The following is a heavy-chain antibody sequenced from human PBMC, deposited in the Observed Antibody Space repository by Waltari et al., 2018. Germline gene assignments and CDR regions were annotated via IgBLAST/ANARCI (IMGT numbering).Heavy chain of an antibody. Sequence: QVQLVQSGAEVKKPGSSVKVSCKASGGTFSSYAISWVRQAPGKGLEWMGGFDPEDGETIYAQKFQGRVTMTEDTSTDTAYMELSSLRSEDTAVYYCATVLAAAAFDAFDIWGQGTMVTVSS. J-gene: IGHJ3*02. D-gene: IGHD6-13*01. CDR1: GGTFSSYA. V-gene: IGHV1-24*01. CDR2: FDPEDGET. CDR3: ATVLAAAAFDAFDI.